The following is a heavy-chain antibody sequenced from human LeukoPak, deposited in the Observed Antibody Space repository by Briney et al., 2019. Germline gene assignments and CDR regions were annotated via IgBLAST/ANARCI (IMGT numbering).Heavy chain of an antibody. J-gene: IGHJ4*02. CDR1: GYTFTHYG. Sequence: ASVKVSCKASGYTFTHYGICWVRQAPGQGLEWMGWISGYNGNTNYAQKLQGRVIMTTDTSTSTAYMELRSLRADDTAMYYCARVAPNRRYCSGGSGLSYFASSGPGTLVTVSS. CDR3: ARVAPNRRYCSGGSGLSYFAS. D-gene: IGHD2-15*01. V-gene: IGHV1-18*01. CDR2: ISGYNGNT.